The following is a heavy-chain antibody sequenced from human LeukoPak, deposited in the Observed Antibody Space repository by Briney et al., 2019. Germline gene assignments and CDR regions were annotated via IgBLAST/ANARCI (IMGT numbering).Heavy chain of an antibody. CDR2: IIPILGTT. D-gene: IGHD6-13*01. V-gene: IGHV1-69*10. CDR3: ARSRVRSSSWYDYFDY. Sequence: SVKVSCKASGYTFTSYDINWVRQAPGQGLEWTGGIIPILGTTNYAQNFQGRVTITADKSTSTAYMELSSLRSEDTAVYYCARSRVRSSSWYDYFDYWGQGTLVTVSS. J-gene: IGHJ4*02. CDR1: GYTFTSYD.